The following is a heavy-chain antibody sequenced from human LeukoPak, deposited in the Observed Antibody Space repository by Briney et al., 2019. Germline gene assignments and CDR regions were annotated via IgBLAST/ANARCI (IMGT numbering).Heavy chain of an antibody. D-gene: IGHD3-10*01. CDR2: INPNSGGT. V-gene: IGHV1-2*02. Sequence: ASVKVSCKASGYTFTGYYFHRVRQAPGQGLEWMGWINPNSGGTNYAQRFQGRVTLTWDTSISTAYMELNRLTSDDTAVYYCAASDGHIKAGYYYYMDVWGKGTSVTVSS. CDR1: GYTFTGYY. J-gene: IGHJ6*03. CDR3: AASDGHIKAGYYYYMDV.